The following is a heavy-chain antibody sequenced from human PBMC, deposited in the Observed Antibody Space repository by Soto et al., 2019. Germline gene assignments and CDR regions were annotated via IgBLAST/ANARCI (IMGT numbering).Heavy chain of an antibody. Sequence: SETLSLTCSVSGASISSDYWSWIRQPPEKGLEWIGYMHHSGTANYNPSLKSRVTISVDTSKNQFSLKLNSVTAADTAVYYCARYYDFWTGLDYWGQGTLVTVSS. D-gene: IGHD3-3*01. V-gene: IGHV4-59*08. CDR2: MHHSGTA. CDR3: ARYYDFWTGLDY. CDR1: GASISSDY. J-gene: IGHJ4*02.